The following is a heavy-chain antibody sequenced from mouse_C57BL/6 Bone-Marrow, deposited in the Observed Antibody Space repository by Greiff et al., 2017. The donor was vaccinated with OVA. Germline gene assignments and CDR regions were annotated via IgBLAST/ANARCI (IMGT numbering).Heavy chain of an antibody. CDR3: ASPTGTDWYFDV. V-gene: IGHV1-50*01. CDR2: IDPSDSYT. D-gene: IGHD4-1*02. J-gene: IGHJ1*03. Sequence: LQQPGAELVKPGASVKLSCKASGYTFTSYWMQWVKQRPGQGLEWIGEIDPSDSYTNYNQKFKGKATLTVDTSSSTAYMQLSSLTSEDSAVYYCASPTGTDWYFDVWGTGTTVTVSS. CDR1: GYTFTSYW.